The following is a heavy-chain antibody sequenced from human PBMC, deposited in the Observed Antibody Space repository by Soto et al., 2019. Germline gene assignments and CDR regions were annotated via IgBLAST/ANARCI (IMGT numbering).Heavy chain of an antibody. CDR2: IIPIVGIA. V-gene: IGHV1-69*08. CDR3: ARDIAAAVVSGNWFDP. J-gene: IGHJ5*02. D-gene: IGHD6-13*01. Sequence: QVQLVQSGAEVKKPGSSVKVSCKASGGTFSSYTISWVRQAPGQGLEWMGRIIPIVGIANYAQKFQGRVTSTADKTTSTAYMELSTLRSEDTAVYYCARDIAAAVVSGNWFDPWGQGTLVTVSS. CDR1: GGTFSSYT.